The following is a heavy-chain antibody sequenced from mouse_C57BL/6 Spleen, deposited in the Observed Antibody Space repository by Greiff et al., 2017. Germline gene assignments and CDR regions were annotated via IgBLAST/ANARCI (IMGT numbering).Heavy chain of an antibody. D-gene: IGHD4-1*01. V-gene: IGHV14-1*01. CDR3: TTRLGGYFDV. CDR2: IDPEDGDT. Sequence: VQLQQSGAELVRPGASVKLSCTASGFNIKDYYMHWVKQRPEQGLEWIGRIDPEDGDTEYAPKFQGKATMTADTSPNTAYLQLSSLTSEDTAVYYCTTRLGGYFDVWGTGTTVTVSS. J-gene: IGHJ1*03. CDR1: GFNIKDYY.